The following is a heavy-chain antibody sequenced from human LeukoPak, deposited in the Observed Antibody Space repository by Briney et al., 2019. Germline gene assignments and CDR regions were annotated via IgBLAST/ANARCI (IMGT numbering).Heavy chain of an antibody. Sequence: GGSLRLSCAASGFTFSSYWMQWVRQAPGKGLVWVSRLSPDGSSTTSADSVKGRFTISRDNAKNSLYLQMNSLRAEDTAVYYCARVGGYSGYDLAFEHYYYYMDVWGKGTTVTVSS. CDR2: LSPDGSST. CDR3: ARVGGYSGYDLAFEHYYYYMDV. V-gene: IGHV3-74*01. J-gene: IGHJ6*03. D-gene: IGHD5-12*01. CDR1: GFTFSSYW.